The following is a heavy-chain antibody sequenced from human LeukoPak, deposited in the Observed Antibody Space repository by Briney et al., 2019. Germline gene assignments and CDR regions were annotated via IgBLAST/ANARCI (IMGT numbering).Heavy chain of an antibody. V-gene: IGHV1-8*03. CDR1: GYTFTSYD. D-gene: IGHD7-27*01. CDR2: MNPNSGNT. CDR3: ARAAGDYYYYYMDV. J-gene: IGHJ6*03. Sequence: ASVRVSCRASGYTFTSYDINWARQATGQGLEWMGWMNPNSGNTGYAQKFQGRVTITRNTSISTAYMELSSLRSEDTAVYYCARAAGDYYYYYMDVWGKGTTVTVSS.